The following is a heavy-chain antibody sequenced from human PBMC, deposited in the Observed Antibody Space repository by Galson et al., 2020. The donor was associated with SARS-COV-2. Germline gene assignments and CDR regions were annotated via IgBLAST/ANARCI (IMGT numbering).Heavy chain of an antibody. CDR2: FDPEDGET. J-gene: IGHJ5*02. V-gene: IGHV1-24*01. Sequence: ASVKVSCKVSGYTLTELSMHWVRQAPGKGLEWMGGFDPEDGETIYAQKFQGRVTMTEDTSTDTAYMELSSLRSEDTAVYYCATGSAAAGKVLGWFYPWGQGTLVTVSS. CDR3: ATGSAAAGKVLGWFYP. D-gene: IGHD6-13*01. CDR1: GYTLTELS.